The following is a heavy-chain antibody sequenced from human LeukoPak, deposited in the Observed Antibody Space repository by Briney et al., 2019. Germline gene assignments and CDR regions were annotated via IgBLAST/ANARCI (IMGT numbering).Heavy chain of an antibody. J-gene: IGHJ5*02. V-gene: IGHV5-51*01. CDR1: GYSFTSYW. Sequence: GESLKISCKGSGYSFTSYWIAWVRRMPGEGLEWMGIIYPGDSDTRYSPSFQGQITISVDKSITTAYLQWSSLKASDTAMYYCARQTGNLNYFDPWGQGTLVTVSS. CDR3: ARQTGNLNYFDP. CDR2: IYPGDSDT.